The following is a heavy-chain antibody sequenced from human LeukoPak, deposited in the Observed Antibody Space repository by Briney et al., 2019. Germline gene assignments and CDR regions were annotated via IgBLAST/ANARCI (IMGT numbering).Heavy chain of an antibody. V-gene: IGHV3-23*01. CDR3: ARVGVDTAMVGGQYYYYYYMDV. J-gene: IGHJ6*03. CDR1: GFTFSSYG. D-gene: IGHD5-18*01. CDR2: ISVSGGST. Sequence: GGSLRLSCAASGFTFSSYGMSWVRQAPGKGLEWVSAISVSGGSTYYADSGKGRFTISRDNAKNTLYLQMNSLRAEDTAVYYCARVGVDTAMVGGQYYYYYYMDVWGKGTTVTVSS.